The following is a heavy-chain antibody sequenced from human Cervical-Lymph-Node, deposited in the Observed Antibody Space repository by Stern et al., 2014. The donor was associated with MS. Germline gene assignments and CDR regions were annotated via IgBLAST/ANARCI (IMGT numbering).Heavy chain of an antibody. J-gene: IGHJ6*02. CDR3: ANTASYYYYYGMDV. CDR1: GSTLSIYG. CDR2: IIHIFSTA. V-gene: IGHV1-69*01. Sequence: VQLVESGDEVKKPGSSVKVSCQAYGSTLSIYGFRWGRQDPGQWLEWMGVIIHIFSTARYAQKLQGRVTITAAEYKSTNYIELRSLRSEDTAVYYCANTASYYYYYGMDVWGQVTSVPVSS. D-gene: IGHD5-18*01.